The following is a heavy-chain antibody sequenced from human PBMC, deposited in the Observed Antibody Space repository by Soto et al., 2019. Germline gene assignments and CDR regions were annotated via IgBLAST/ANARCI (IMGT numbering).Heavy chain of an antibody. Sequence: GESLKISCKGSGYSFTSYWISWVRQMPGKGLEWMGRIDPSDSYTNYSPSFQGHVTISADKSISTAYLQWSSLKASDTAMYYCASVVVVAATVEDDDFDIWGPGPMVTV. CDR3: ASVVVVAATVEDDDFDI. J-gene: IGHJ3*02. CDR2: IDPSDSYT. D-gene: IGHD2-15*01. CDR1: GYSFTSYW. V-gene: IGHV5-10-1*01.